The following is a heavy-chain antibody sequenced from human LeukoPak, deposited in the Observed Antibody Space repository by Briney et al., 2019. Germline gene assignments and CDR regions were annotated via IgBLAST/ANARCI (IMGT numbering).Heavy chain of an antibody. CDR3: AKVGGEMATIGVYFDY. CDR2: ISSSSSTI. V-gene: IGHV3-48*04. J-gene: IGHJ4*02. CDR1: GFTFSSYS. Sequence: GGSLRLSCAASGFTFSSYSMNWVRQAPGKGLEWVSYISSSSSTIYYADSVKGRFTISRDNAKNSLYLQMNSLRAEDTAVYYCAKVGGEMATIGVYFDYWGQGTLVTVSS. D-gene: IGHD5-24*01.